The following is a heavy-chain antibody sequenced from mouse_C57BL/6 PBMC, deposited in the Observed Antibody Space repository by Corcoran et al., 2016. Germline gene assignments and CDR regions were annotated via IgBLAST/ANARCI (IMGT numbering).Heavy chain of an antibody. CDR2: INTYSGVP. V-gene: IGHV9-3*01. CDR1: GYTFTTYG. D-gene: IGHD2-5*01. CDR3: ARDPALYYSNALDAMDY. J-gene: IGHJ4*01. Sequence: QIQLVQSGSELKKPGETVKISCKASGYTFTTYGMSWVKQAPGKGLKWMGWINTYSGVPTYADDFKGRFAFSLATSASTAYLQINTPKNEDTATYFCARDPALYYSNALDAMDYWGQGTSVTVSS.